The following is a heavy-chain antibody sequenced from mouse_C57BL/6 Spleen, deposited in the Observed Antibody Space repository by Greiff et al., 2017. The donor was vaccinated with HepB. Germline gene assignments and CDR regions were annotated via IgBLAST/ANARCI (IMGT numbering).Heavy chain of an antibody. D-gene: IGHD1-1*01. CDR2: IRNKANGYTT. CDR3: VKAVSSGSSYTWCAY. Sequence: EVKLVESGGGLVQPGASLRLSCAASGFTFNDYQMSWVRQAPGKAPEWLALIRNKANGYTTEYTASVKGRFTISRDNSQNILYLQMNTLRAEDSATYYCVKAVSSGSSYTWCAYWGQGTLVTVSA. J-gene: IGHJ3*01. V-gene: IGHV7-4*01. CDR1: GFTFNDYQ.